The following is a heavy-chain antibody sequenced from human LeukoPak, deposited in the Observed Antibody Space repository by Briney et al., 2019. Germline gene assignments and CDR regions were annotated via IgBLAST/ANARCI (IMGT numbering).Heavy chain of an antibody. CDR3: ARGGSYLSAFDI. J-gene: IGHJ3*02. CDR1: GFTFSDSY. V-gene: IGHV3-11*04. CDR2: ISGSGQII. D-gene: IGHD1-26*01. Sequence: GGSLRLSCAASGFTFSDSYMSWIRQSPGKGLEWVSHISGSGQIIYYADSMKGRFTISRDNAKNSLYLQMNSLRAEDTAVYYCARGGSYLSAFDIWGQGTMVTVSS.